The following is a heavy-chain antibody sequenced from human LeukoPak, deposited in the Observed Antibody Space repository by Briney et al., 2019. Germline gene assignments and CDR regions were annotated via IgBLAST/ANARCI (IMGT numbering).Heavy chain of an antibody. V-gene: IGHV4-59*01. D-gene: IGHD3-9*01. CDR1: GGSISSYY. CDR2: IYYSGSS. J-gene: IGHJ3*02. Sequence: PSETLSLTCTVSGGSISSYYWSWIRQPPGKGLEWIGYIYYSGSSNYNPSLKSRVTISADPSTNHFSLNLTSVTAADTAVFCARDHPVADWAPDIWGRGTMVTVSS. CDR3: ARDHPVADWAPDI.